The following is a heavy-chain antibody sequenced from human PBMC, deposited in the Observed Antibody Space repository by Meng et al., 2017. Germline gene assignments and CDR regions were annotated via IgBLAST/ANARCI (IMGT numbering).Heavy chain of an antibody. CDR1: GYTFAAYW. CDR3: ARDEDISAAGYLLGDF. D-gene: IGHD6-13*01. J-gene: IGHJ4*02. V-gene: IGHV1-2*06. Sequence: VEVMRLGAACKKPGALVKGSCKASGYTFAAYWIQWVRQAPGQGLEWMGRIDPKSDNTHYAQKFQGRVTMTRDTSISTAYMELSGLRSDDTAVYYCARDEDISAAGYLLGDFWGQGTLVTVSS. CDR2: IDPKSDNT.